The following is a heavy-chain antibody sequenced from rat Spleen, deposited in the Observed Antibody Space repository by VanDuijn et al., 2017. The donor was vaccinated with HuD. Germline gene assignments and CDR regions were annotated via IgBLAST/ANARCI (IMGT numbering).Heavy chain of an antibody. CDR3: TRRSSSLYWYFGF. CDR1: GFTFSNYD. CDR2: IVTSGGTT. Sequence: EVQLVESGGGLVQPGRSLKLSCAASGFTFSNYDMAWVRQAPTKGLEWVASIVTSGGTTYYRDSVKGRFTVSRDNAQNTLYLQMNSLRSEDTATYHCTRRSSSLYWYFGFGGPGTMVAVSS. D-gene: IGHD1-2*01. V-gene: IGHV5S13*01. J-gene: IGHJ1*01.